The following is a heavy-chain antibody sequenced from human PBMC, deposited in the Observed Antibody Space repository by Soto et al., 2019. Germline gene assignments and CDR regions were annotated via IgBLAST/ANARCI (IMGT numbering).Heavy chain of an antibody. J-gene: IGHJ4*02. CDR3: ARLIVVVPAAMGGFDY. CDR1: GGSVSSGSYY. Sequence: SETLSLTCTVSGGSVSSGSYYWSWVRQPPGKGLEWIGYIYYSGSTNYNPSLKSRVTISVDTSKNQFSLKLSSVTAADTAVYYCARLIVVVPAAMGGFDYWGQGTLVTVSS. CDR2: IYYSGST. V-gene: IGHV4-61*01. D-gene: IGHD2-2*01.